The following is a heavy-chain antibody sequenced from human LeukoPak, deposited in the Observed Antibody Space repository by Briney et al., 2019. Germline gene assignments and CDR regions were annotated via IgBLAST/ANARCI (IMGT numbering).Heavy chain of an antibody. CDR2: INQDGSEK. V-gene: IGHV3-7*01. CDR1: GFIFSNYW. J-gene: IGHJ4*02. D-gene: IGHD3-22*01. CDR3: ARDPTQSSSGYHY. Sequence: GGSLRLSCTASGFIFSNYWMSWVRQVPGKGLEWVANINQDGSEKHCVDSLKGRLTISRDNAKNSLYLQMNSLRADDTAVYYCARDPTQSSSGYHYWGQGTLVTVSS.